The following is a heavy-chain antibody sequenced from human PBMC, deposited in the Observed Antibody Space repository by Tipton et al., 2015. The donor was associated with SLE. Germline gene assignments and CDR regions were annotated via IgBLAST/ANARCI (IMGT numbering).Heavy chain of an antibody. Sequence: TLSLTCTVSGGSISSHYWSWIRQPPGKGLEWIGSIYYSGSTYYNPSLRSRVTISVDTSKNQFSLKLSSVTAADTAVYYCARQKRGLGLDYWGQGTLVTVSS. J-gene: IGHJ4*02. D-gene: IGHD3-10*01. CDR2: IYYSGST. CDR3: ARQKRGLGLDY. CDR1: GGSISSHY. V-gene: IGHV4-59*05.